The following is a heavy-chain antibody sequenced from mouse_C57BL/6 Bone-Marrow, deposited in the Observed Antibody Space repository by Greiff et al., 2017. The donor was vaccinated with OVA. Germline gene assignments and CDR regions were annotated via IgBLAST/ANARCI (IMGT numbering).Heavy chain of an antibody. CDR3: TRGYSNCYAMDY. D-gene: IGHD2-5*01. CDR2: IDPETGGT. CDR1: GYTFTDYE. Sequence: QVQLQQSGAELVRPGASVTLSCKASGYTFTDYEMHWVKQTPVHGLEWIGAIDPETGGTDYNQKFKGKAILTADKSSSTAYMELRSLTSEDSAVYYCTRGYSNCYAMDYWGQGTAVTVSS. V-gene: IGHV1-15*01. J-gene: IGHJ4*01.